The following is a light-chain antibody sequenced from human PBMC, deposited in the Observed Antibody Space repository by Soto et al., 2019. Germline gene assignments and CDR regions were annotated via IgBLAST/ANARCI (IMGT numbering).Light chain of an antibody. CDR2: EVN. V-gene: IGLV2-23*02. CDR3: CSYAGSSTHV. J-gene: IGLJ1*01. Sequence: QSALTQPASVSGSPGQSITFSCTGTSSDVGSSNLGSWYQQHPGKAPKLLIYEVNKRPSGVSNRFSGSKSGNTASLTISGLQAEDEADYYCCSYAGSSTHVFGTGTKVTVL. CDR1: SSDVGSSNL.